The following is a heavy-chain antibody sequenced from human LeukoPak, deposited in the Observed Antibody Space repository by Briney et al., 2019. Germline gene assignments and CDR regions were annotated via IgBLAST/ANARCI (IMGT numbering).Heavy chain of an antibody. V-gene: IGHV3-30*02. CDR2: IRSDGTKI. J-gene: IGHJ4*02. CDR3: VTAVFDY. CDR1: GFKFSDYG. Sequence: GGSLTISCVASGFKFSDYGVHWARQAPGKGLEWLAFIRSDGTKIVYEESLKGRFTISRDNSKNTLYLQMNSLRGGDSAVYYCVTAVFDYWGQGTLVTVSS.